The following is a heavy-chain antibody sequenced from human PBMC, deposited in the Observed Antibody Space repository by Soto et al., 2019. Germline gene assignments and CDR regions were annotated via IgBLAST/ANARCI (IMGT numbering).Heavy chain of an antibody. CDR3: ARLVWGLVSY. J-gene: IGHJ4*02. D-gene: IGHD3-16*01. Sequence: SETLSLTCTVSGDSISNYYWNWIRQPPGKGLEWIGHIYYSGSTNYNPSLKSRVSISVDTSKNQFSLKLTSVTAADTAVYYCARLVWGLVSYWGQGTLVTVSS. V-gene: IGHV4-59*08. CDR2: IYYSGST. CDR1: GDSISNYY.